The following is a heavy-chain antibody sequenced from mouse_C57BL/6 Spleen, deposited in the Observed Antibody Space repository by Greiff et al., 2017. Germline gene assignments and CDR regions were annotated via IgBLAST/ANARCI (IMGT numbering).Heavy chain of an antibody. CDR3: ARIYDGPFYAMDY. D-gene: IGHD2-3*01. Sequence: EVQLVESGPGLVKPSQSLSLTCSVTGYSITSGYYWNWIRQFPGNKLEWMGYISYDGSNNYNPSLKNRISITRDTSKNQFFLKLNSVTTEDTATYYCARIYDGPFYAMDYWGQGTSVTVSS. J-gene: IGHJ4*01. V-gene: IGHV3-6*01. CDR2: ISYDGSN. CDR1: GYSITSGYY.